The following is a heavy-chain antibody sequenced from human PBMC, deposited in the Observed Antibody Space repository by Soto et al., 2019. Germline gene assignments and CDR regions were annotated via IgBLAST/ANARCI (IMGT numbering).Heavy chain of an antibody. Sequence: QVQLEESGPGLVKTSQTLSLTCTVSGGAIRDGGYYWCWIRHHPVKGLVAIGHIYYSGSTDYNTSQKSRVRISADTSDYQFHVAQKSVTAADTAVNYCTRGGGASRGGLTGDLDYWGKGIVVTVSS. CDR1: GGAIRDGGYY. CDR2: IYYSGST. V-gene: IGHV4-31*03. D-gene: IGHD4-17*01. J-gene: IGHJ4*02. CDR3: TRGGGASRGGLTGDLDY.